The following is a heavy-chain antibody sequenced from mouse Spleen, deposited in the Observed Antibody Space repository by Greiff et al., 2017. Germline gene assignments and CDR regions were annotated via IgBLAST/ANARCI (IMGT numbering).Heavy chain of an antibody. Sequence: QVQLQQSGAELVKPGASVKISCKASGYAFSNYWMNWVKQRPGKGLEWIGQIYPGDGDTNHSGKFKGKATLTADKSSSTAYMQLNSLTSEDSAVYFCARRGWDETWFGYWGQGTLVTVSA. V-gene: IGHV1-80*01. CDR2: IYPGDGDT. D-gene: IGHD4-1*01. CDR1: GYAFSNYW. J-gene: IGHJ3*01. CDR3: ARRGWDETWFGY.